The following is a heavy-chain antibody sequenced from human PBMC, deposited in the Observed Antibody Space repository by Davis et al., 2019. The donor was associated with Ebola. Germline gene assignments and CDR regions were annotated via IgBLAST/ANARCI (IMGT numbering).Heavy chain of an antibody. Sequence: GESLKISCAASGFTFSSYAMSWVRQAPGKGLVWVARIKNDGSATSYADSVRCRFTISRDNAKNMLFLQMSSLRVEDTAVYFCARGVPYYDFWSAYRLDYWGQGAQVTVSS. CDR3: ARGVPYYDFWSAYRLDY. CDR1: GFTFSSYA. D-gene: IGHD3-3*01. J-gene: IGHJ4*02. V-gene: IGHV3-74*01. CDR2: IKNDGSAT.